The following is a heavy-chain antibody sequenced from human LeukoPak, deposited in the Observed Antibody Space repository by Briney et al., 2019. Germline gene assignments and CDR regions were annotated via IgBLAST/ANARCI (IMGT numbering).Heavy chain of an antibody. CDR2: ISSSSSYI. Sequence: GGSLRLSCAASGFTFSSYSMNWVRQAPGKGLEWVSSISSSSSYIYYADSVKGRFTISRDNAKNSLYQQMNSLRAEDTAVYYCARDNNIVVVVAAYYMDVWGKGTTVTVSS. CDR3: ARDNNIVVVVAAYYMDV. V-gene: IGHV3-21*01. J-gene: IGHJ6*03. D-gene: IGHD2-15*01. CDR1: GFTFSSYS.